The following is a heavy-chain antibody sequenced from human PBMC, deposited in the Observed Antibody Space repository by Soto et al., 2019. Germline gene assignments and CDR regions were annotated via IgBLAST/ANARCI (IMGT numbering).Heavy chain of an antibody. CDR2: ISAYNGNT. V-gene: IGHV1-18*04. D-gene: IGHD2-2*02. CDR1: GYTFTSYG. CDR3: ARDEPIVVVPAAIRGDYYYGMDV. J-gene: IGHJ6*02. Sequence: QVQLVQSGAEVKKPGASVKVSCKASGYTFTSYGISWVRQAPGQGLEWMGCISAYNGNTNYAQKLQGRVTKNTDTSRSTAYMELRSLRSDDTAVYYCARDEPIVVVPAAIRGDYYYGMDVWGQGTTVTVSS.